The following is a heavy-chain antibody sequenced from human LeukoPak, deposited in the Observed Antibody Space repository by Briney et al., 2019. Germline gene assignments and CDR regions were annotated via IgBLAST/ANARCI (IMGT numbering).Heavy chain of an antibody. J-gene: IGHJ6*02. V-gene: IGHV1-69*04. CDR3: AREHQLLISDYYGMDV. Sequence: SVKVSCKASGGTFSNYAISWVRQAPGQGLEWMGRIIPIFGIANYAQKFQGRVTITADKSTSTAYMELSSLRSEDTAVYYCAREHQLLISDYYGMDVWGQGTTVTVSS. CDR1: GGTFSNYA. D-gene: IGHD2-2*01. CDR2: IIPIFGIA.